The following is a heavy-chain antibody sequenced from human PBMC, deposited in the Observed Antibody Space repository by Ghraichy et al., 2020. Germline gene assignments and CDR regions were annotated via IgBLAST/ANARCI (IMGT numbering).Heavy chain of an antibody. V-gene: IGHV1-58*01. CDR3: AAVYSYGSNWFDP. CDR2: IVVGSGNT. Sequence: SVKVSCKASGFTFTSSAVQWVRQARGQRLEWIGWIVVGSGNTNYAQKFQERVTITRDMSTSTAYMELSSLRSEDTAVYYCAAVYSYGSNWFDPWGQGTLVTVSS. J-gene: IGHJ5*02. CDR1: GFTFTSSA. D-gene: IGHD5-18*01.